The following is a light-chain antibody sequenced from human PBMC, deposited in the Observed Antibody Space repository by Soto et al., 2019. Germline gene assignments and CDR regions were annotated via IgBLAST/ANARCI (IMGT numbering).Light chain of an antibody. CDR1: QSIRTY. J-gene: IGKJ1*01. Sequence: DIQMTQSPSYQSASVGDRVTLTCRASQSIRTYLNWYQQKPGKAPKVLIYGASSRATGIPDRFSGSGSGTDFTLTISRLEPEDFAVYYCQQYGSSPRTFGQGTKVDIK. CDR3: QQYGSSPRT. CDR2: GAS. V-gene: IGKV1-39*02.